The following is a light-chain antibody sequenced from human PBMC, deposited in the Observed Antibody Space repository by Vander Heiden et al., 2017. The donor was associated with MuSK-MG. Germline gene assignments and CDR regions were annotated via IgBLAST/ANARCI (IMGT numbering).Light chain of an antibody. CDR2: INS. J-gene: IGLJ1*01. V-gene: IGLV1-40*01. CDR1: SSNNGAGYD. CDR3: QSYDSTLTVHYV. Sequence: QSVLTQPPSVSGAPGQSVTISCTGTSSNNGAGYDVHWYQQLPGKAPKLLIYINSNRPSGVPDRFSGSKSGTSASLAITGLQAEDEADYYCQSYDSTLTVHYVFGTGTKVTVL.